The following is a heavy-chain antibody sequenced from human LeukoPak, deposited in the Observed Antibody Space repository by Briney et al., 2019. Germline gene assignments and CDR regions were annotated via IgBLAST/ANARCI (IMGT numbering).Heavy chain of an antibody. CDR2: ISSGSSYI. V-gene: IGHV3-21*01. Sequence: GGSLRLSCAASGXTFSSTSMNWVRQAPGKGLEWVSSISSGSSYIFYADSVKGRFTISRDNAKNSLYLQMNSLRAEDTAVYYCAREFFDREGGTTVLDYWGQGTLVTVSS. CDR1: GXTFSSTS. D-gene: IGHD1-26*01. J-gene: IGHJ4*02. CDR3: AREFFDREGGTTVLDY.